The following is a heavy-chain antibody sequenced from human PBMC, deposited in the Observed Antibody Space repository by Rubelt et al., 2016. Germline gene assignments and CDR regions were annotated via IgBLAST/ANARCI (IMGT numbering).Heavy chain of an antibody. Sequence: QVQLQQWGAGLLKPSETLSLTCAVYGGSFSGYYWSWIRQPPGKGLEWIGEIIHSGSTNYNPSLKSRVTISVDTSKNQFSLKLSSVTAADTAVYYCAGRHRFRHVDYWGQGTLVTVSS. CDR1: GGSFSGYY. CDR2: IIHSGST. J-gene: IGHJ4*02. V-gene: IGHV4-34*12. CDR3: AGRHRFRHVDY.